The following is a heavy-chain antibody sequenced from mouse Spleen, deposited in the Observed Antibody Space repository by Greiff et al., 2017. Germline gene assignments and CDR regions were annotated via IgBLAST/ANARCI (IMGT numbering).Heavy chain of an antibody. J-gene: IGHJ2*01. CDR3: ARDRGYGDYYFDY. CDR2: INYDGSST. D-gene: IGHD2-13*01. Sequence: EVMLVESEGGLVQPGSSMKLSCTASGFTFSDYYMAWVRQVPEKGLEWVANINYDGSSTYYLDSLKSRFIISRDNAKNILYLQMSSLKSEDTATYYCARDRGYGDYYFDYWGQGTTLTVSS. V-gene: IGHV5-16*01. CDR1: GFTFSDYY.